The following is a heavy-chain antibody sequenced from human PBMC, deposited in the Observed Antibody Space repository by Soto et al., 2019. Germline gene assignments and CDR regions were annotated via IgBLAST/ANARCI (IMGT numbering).Heavy chain of an antibody. CDR3: TTVHTILLIPDYVSYDMDV. CDR1: GYTFATYA. D-gene: IGHD3-9*01. V-gene: IGHV1-3*04. CDR2: INTGNGYT. Sequence: QVQLVQSGAEVKKPGASVKVSCKASGYTFATYAIHWVRQAPGQSLEWMGWINTGNGYTEYSQNFRGRVTITRDTYASTDYMELSSLRSEDTAMYYCTTVHTILLIPDYVSYDMDVWGQGTTVTVAS. J-gene: IGHJ6*02.